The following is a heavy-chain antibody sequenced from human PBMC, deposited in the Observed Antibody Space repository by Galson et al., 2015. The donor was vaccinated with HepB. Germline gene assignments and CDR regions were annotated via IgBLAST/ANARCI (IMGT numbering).Heavy chain of an antibody. J-gene: IGHJ5*02. Sequence: SETLSLTCTVSGGSISSSSYYWGWIRQPPGKGLEWIGSIYYSGSTYYNPSLKSRVTISVDTSKNQFSLKLSSVTAADTAVYYCARLVVVVAATPLHWSDPWGQGTLVTVSS. D-gene: IGHD2-15*01. V-gene: IGHV4-39*01. CDR3: ARLVVVVAATPLHWSDP. CDR2: IYYSGST. CDR1: GGSISSSSYY.